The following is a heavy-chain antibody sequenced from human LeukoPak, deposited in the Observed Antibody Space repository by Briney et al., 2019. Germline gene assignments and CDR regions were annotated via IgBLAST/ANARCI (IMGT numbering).Heavy chain of an antibody. Sequence: GGSLRLSCAASGFTYSSYAMHWVRQAPGKGLEWVAVISYDGSNKYYADSVKGRFTISRDNSKNTLYLQMNSLRAEDTAVYYCARDRGYGMDVWGQGTTVTVSS. CDR2: ISYDGSNK. CDR3: ARDRGYGMDV. CDR1: GFTYSSYA. J-gene: IGHJ6*02. V-gene: IGHV3-30-3*01. D-gene: IGHD3-10*01.